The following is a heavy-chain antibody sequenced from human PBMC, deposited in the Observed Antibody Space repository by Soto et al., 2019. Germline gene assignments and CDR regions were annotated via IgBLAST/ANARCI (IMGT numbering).Heavy chain of an antibody. V-gene: IGHV1-8*01. J-gene: IGHJ4*01. CDR3: VRGRVMITFGVVIVIDY. CDR2: INPNTGYT. CDR1: GYTFTSYG. Sequence: ASVKVSCKASGYTFTSYGINWVRQATGQGLEWMGWINPNTGYTDYAQKFQDRVTMTGNTSITTAYMELSSLRSEDTAVYYCVRGRVMITFGVVIVIDYWGQ. D-gene: IGHD3-16*02.